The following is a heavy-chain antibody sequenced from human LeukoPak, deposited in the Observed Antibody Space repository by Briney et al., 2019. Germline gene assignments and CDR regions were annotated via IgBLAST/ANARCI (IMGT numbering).Heavy chain of an antibody. D-gene: IGHD7-27*01. CDR1: GFTFSSYG. J-gene: IGHJ4*02. Sequence: GGSLRLSCAASGFTFSSYGMHWVRQAPGKGLEWVAVISYDGSNKYYADSVKGRFTISRDNSKNTLYLQMNSLRAEDTAVYYCAKGKLGIADYWGQGTLVTVSS. CDR2: ISYDGSNK. V-gene: IGHV3-30*18. CDR3: AKGKLGIADY.